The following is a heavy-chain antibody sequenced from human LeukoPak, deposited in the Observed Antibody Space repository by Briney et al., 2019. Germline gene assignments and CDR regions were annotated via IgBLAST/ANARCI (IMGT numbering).Heavy chain of an antibody. D-gene: IGHD3-3*01. J-gene: IGHJ4*02. CDR2: TYYRSQQWHS. Sequence: SQTLSLACAISGDSVSSNGASWNWIRQSPSRGLEWLGRTYYRSQQWHSDYAPSVKGRITLNPDTSKNQFSLQLNSMTPEDTAVYYCGRETDFGVVTNWGQGTLVTVSS. CDR3: GRETDFGVVTN. V-gene: IGHV6-1*01. CDR1: GDSVSSNGAS.